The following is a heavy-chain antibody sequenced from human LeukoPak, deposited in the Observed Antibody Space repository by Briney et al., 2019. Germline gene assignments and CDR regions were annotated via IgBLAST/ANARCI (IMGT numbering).Heavy chain of an antibody. J-gene: IGHJ5*02. V-gene: IGHV3-11*06. CDR2: ISSSSSYT. CDR1: GFTFSDYY. D-gene: IGHD2-2*01. Sequence: PGGSLRLSCAASGFTFSDYYVSWIRQAPGKGLEWVSYISSSSSYTNYADSVKGRFTISRDNAKNSLYLQMNSLRAEDTAVYYCARDICSSTSCSSTQYNWFDPWGQGTLVTVSS. CDR3: ARDICSSTSCSSTQYNWFDP.